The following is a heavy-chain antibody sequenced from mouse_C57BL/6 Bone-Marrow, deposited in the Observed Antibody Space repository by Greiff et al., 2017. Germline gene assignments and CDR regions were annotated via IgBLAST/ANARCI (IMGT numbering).Heavy chain of an antibody. Sequence: EVKLVESGGGLVKPGGSLKLSCAASGFTFSSYAMSWVRQTPEKRLEWVATISDGGSYTYYPDNVKGRFTISRDNAKNNLYLQMSHLKSEDTARYYCARWLLGAMDYWCQGTSVTVSS. CDR2: ISDGGSYT. D-gene: IGHD2-3*01. V-gene: IGHV5-4*03. J-gene: IGHJ4*01. CDR3: ARWLLGAMDY. CDR1: GFTFSSYA.